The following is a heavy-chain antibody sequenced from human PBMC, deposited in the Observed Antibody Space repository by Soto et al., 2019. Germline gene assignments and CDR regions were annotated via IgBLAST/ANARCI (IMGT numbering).Heavy chain of an antibody. CDR2: IYYSGST. CDR1: GGYISGGGYY. D-gene: IGHD3-9*01. V-gene: IGHV4-31*03. CDR3: ARASPDYYDILTGSLDYYGMDV. Sequence: SETQCLTCTVAGGYISGGGYYWSWISKHPGKGLEWIGYIYYSGSTYYNPSLKSRVTISVDTSKNQFSLKLSSVTAADTAVYYCARASPDYYDILTGSLDYYGMDVWGQGTTVTVSS. J-gene: IGHJ6*02.